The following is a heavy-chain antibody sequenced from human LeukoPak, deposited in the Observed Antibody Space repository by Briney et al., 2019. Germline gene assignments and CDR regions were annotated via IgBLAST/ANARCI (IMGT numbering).Heavy chain of an antibody. Sequence: SVKVSRKASGGTFSSYAISRVRQAPGQGLEWVGRIIPILGIANYAQKFQGRVTITADKSTSTAYMELSSLRSEDTAVYYCARDRHGNHWYFDLWGRGTLVTVSS. CDR3: ARDRHGNHWYFDL. D-gene: IGHD1-14*01. CDR2: IIPILGIA. CDR1: GGTFSSYA. J-gene: IGHJ2*01. V-gene: IGHV1-69*04.